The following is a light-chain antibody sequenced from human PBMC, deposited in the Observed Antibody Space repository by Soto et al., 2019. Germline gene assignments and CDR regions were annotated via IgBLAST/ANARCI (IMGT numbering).Light chain of an antibody. Sequence: DIPLPQPPSTLSAVIGERAPITGRAGQTINNWLAWYQQKPGKALNLLTYHASNLETGVPSRFSGSAFGTEFTLTISSLQPDDFATYYCQHYNSYPWTFGQGTKVEIK. CDR2: HAS. CDR3: QHYNSYPWT. V-gene: IGKV1-5*01. J-gene: IGKJ1*01. CDR1: QTINNW.